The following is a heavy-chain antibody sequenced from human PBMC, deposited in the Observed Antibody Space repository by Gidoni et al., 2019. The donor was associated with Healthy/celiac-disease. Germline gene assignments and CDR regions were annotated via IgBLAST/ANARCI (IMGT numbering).Heavy chain of an antibody. CDR1: GFPFSNAW. CDR2: IKSKTDGGTT. D-gene: IGHD3-22*01. V-gene: IGHV3-15*01. Sequence: EVQLVESVGGLVKPGGSLRLSCPASGFPFSNAWMSWVRQAPGKGLEWVGRIKSKTDGGTTDYAAPVKGRFTISRDDSKNTLYLQMNSLKTEDTAVYYCTTVYYYDRGPRPYWGQGTLVTVSS. CDR3: TTVYYYDRGPRPY. J-gene: IGHJ4*02.